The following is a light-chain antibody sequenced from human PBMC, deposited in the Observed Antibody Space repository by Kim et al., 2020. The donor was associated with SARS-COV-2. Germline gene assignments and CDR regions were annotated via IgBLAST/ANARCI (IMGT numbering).Light chain of an antibody. Sequence: SVSPGERATLSCRASQRISSSLAWYQQKPGQTPRLLIYGASTRATGIPVRFSGSGSGIEFTLTISSLQSEDFAVYYCQQYANWPLTFGGGTKVEI. CDR2: GAS. J-gene: IGKJ4*01. V-gene: IGKV3-15*01. CDR3: QQYANWPLT. CDR1: QRISSS.